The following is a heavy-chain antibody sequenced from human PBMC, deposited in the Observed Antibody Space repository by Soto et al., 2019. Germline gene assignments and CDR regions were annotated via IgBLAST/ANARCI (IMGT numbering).Heavy chain of an antibody. D-gene: IGHD3-10*01. V-gene: IGHV1-46*01. J-gene: IGHJ6*02. CDR1: GYTFTSYY. CDR2: INPSGGST. CDR3: ARDPMVRGVIISMDV. Sequence: ASVKVSCKASGYTFTSYYMHWVRQAPGQWLEWMGIINPSGGSTSYAQKFQGRVTMTRDTSTSTVYMELSSLRSEDTAVYYCARDPMVRGVIISMDVWGQGTTVTVSS.